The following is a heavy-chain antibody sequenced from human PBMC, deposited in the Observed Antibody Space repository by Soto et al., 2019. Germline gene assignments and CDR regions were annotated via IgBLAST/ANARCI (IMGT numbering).Heavy chain of an antibody. CDR1: GFTFSGSA. CDR3: TSPMAVAGVDAFDI. CDR2: IRSKANSYVT. J-gene: IGHJ3*02. D-gene: IGHD6-19*01. V-gene: IGHV3-73*02. Sequence: EVQLVESGGGLVQPGGSLKLSCAASGFTFSGSAMHWVRQASGKGLEWVGRIRSKANSYVTAYAASVKGRFTISRDDSKNTAYLQMNSLKTEGTAVYYCTSPMAVAGVDAFDIWGQGTMVTVSS.